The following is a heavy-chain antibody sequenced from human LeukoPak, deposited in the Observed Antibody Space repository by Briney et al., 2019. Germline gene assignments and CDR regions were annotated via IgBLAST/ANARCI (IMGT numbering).Heavy chain of an antibody. CDR3: ARGTRIAVTGTSQRKKFDF. V-gene: IGHV1-8*03. CDR1: GYTFTSYG. Sequence: ASVKVSCKASGYTFTSYGINWVRQATGQGLEWMGWMNPNSGNTGYEQKFQGRVTITRNTSIDTAYMELSSLRSEDTAVYYCARGTRIAVTGTSQRKKFDFWGQGTLVTVSS. J-gene: IGHJ4*02. CDR2: MNPNSGNT. D-gene: IGHD6-19*01.